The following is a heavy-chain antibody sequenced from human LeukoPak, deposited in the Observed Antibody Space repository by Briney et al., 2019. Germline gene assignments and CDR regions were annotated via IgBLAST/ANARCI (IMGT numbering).Heavy chain of an antibody. D-gene: IGHD1-26*01. V-gene: IGHV4-34*01. CDR3: ASRAVVGATSPSSDY. CDR1: GGSFSGYY. Sequence: SETLSLTCAVCGGSFSGYYWSWIRQPPGKGLEWIGEINHSGSTNYNPSLKSRVTISVDTSKNQFSLKLSSVTAADTAVYYCASRAVVGATSPSSDYWGQGTLVTVSS. J-gene: IGHJ4*02. CDR2: INHSGST.